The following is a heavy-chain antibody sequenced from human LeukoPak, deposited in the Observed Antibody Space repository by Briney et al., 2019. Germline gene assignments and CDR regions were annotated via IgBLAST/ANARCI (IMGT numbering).Heavy chain of an antibody. J-gene: IGHJ4*02. CDR1: GYTFTSYD. D-gene: IGHD3-22*01. Sequence: ASVKVSCKASGYTFTSYDINWVRQATGQGLEWMGWINPNSGYTNYAQKFQGRVTMTRDTSINTAYMELTRLRSDDTAVYYCARGPDGSGYYPFDYWGQGTLVTVSS. CDR3: ARGPDGSGYYPFDY. V-gene: IGHV1-2*02. CDR2: INPNSGYT.